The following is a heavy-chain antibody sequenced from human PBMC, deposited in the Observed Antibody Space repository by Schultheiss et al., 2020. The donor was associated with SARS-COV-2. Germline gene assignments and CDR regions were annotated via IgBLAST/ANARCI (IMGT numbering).Heavy chain of an antibody. CDR2: IYYSGST. CDR1: GGSISSGGYS. J-gene: IGHJ6*02. Sequence: SETLSLTCSVSGGSISSGGYSWSWIRQPPGKGLEWIGYIYYSGSTNYNPSLKSRVTISVDTSKNQFSLKLSSVTAADTAVYYCARVQKLMITFGGAKDYYGMDVWGQGTTVTVSS. CDR3: ARVQKLMITFGGAKDYYGMDV. V-gene: IGHV4-61*08. D-gene: IGHD3-16*01.